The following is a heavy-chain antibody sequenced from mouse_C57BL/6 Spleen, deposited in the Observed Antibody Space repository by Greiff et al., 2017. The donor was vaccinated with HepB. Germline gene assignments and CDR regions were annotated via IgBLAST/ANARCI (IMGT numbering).Heavy chain of an antibody. Sequence: QVQLQQSGAELVKPGASVKLSCKASGYTFTSYWMHWVKQRPGQGLEWIGMIHPNSGSTNYNEKFKSKATLTVDKSSSTAYMQLSSLTSEDSAVYYCAREDSKRFAYWGQGTLVTVSA. CDR2: IHPNSGST. V-gene: IGHV1-64*01. D-gene: IGHD2-5*01. CDR1: GYTFTSYW. J-gene: IGHJ3*01. CDR3: AREDSKRFAY.